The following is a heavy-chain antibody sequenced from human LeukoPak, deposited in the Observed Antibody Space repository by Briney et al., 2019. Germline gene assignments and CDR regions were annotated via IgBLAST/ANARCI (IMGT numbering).Heavy chain of an antibody. D-gene: IGHD3-3*01. J-gene: IGHJ6*03. V-gene: IGHV3-23*01. CDR3: AKDSQYYDFWSRYNHYSYHYMDV. CDR1: GFTFSSYA. Sequence: GGSLRLSCAASGFTFSSYAMSWVRQAPGKGLEWVSAISGSGGSTYYADSVKGRFTISRDNSENTLYLQINNLRAEDTAVYYCAKDSQYYDFWSRYNHYSYHYMDVWGKGTTVIVSS. CDR2: ISGSGGST.